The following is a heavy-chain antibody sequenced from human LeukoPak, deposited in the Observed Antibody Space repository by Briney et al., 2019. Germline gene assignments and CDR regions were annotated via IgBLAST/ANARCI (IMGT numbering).Heavy chain of an antibody. V-gene: IGHV3-30*02. CDR3: AKDPDGDIDY. CDR2: IRYDGNKE. CDR1: GFTLSSYG. J-gene: IGHJ4*02. D-gene: IGHD4-17*01. Sequence: GGPLRLSCAASGFTLSSYGMQWVREARGKGLEGLAFIRYDGNKEYYADSVRGRFTISRDSSKNMLYLQMNSLRAEDTAVYYCAKDPDGDIDYWGQGTLVTVSS.